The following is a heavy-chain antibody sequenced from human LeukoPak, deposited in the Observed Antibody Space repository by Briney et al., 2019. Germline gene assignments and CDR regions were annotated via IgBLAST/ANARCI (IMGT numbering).Heavy chain of an antibody. J-gene: IGHJ6*03. CDR3: ARAVRGYTGSYYYYYYYMDV. D-gene: IGHD3-10*01. CDR2: MNPNSGNT. V-gene: IGHV1-8*01. Sequence: GASVKVSCKASGYTFTSYDINWVRQATGQGLEWMGWMNPNSGNTGYAQKFQGRVTMTRNTSISTAYMELSSLRSEDTAVYYCARAVRGYTGSYYYYYYYMDVWGKGTTVTVSS. CDR1: GYTFTSYD.